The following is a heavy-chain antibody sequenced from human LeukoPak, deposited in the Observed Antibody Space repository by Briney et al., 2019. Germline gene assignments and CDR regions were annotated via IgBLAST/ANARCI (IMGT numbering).Heavy chain of an antibody. CDR1: GGSFSGYY. CDR3: ARGRYYDFWSGYRYYYYGMDV. Sequence: SETLSLTCAVYGGSFSGYYWSWIRQPPGKGLERIGEINHSGSTNYNPSLKSRVTISVDTSKNQFSLKLSSVTAADTAVYYCARGRYYDFWSGYRYYYYGMDVWGQGTTVTVSS. CDR2: INHSGST. D-gene: IGHD3-3*01. J-gene: IGHJ6*02. V-gene: IGHV4-34*01.